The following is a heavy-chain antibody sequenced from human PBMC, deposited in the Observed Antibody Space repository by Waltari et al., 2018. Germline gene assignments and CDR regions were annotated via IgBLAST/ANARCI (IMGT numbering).Heavy chain of an antibody. D-gene: IGHD2-2*01. CDR3: AREVVPAATIVVNWFDP. J-gene: IGHJ5*02. Sequence: QVQLVQSGSELMKPGAHVKVPCKASAYTFTNSASNWLRQAPGQRLELMGWINTNTGNPTYVQGLTGRFVFSLDTSVSTAYLQINSLKADDTAVYYCAREVVPAATIVVNWFDPWGQGTLVTVSS. CDR2: INTNTGNP. V-gene: IGHV7-4-1*02. CDR1: AYTFTNSA.